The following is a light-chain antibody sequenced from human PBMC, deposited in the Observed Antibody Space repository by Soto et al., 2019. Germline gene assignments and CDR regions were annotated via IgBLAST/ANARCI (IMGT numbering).Light chain of an antibody. CDR1: QSVSSSS. CDR3: QQYGGSPRT. Sequence: PGERATLFCRASQSVSSSSLAWYQQKRGQAPRLLIHDASSRATGIPDRFSGSGSGTDFTLTISRLEPEDFAVYYCQQYGGSPRTFGQGTKVEVK. CDR2: DAS. J-gene: IGKJ1*01. V-gene: IGKV3-20*01.